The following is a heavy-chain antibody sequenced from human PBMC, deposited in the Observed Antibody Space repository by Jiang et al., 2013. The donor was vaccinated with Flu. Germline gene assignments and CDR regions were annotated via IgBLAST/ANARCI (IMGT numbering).Heavy chain of an antibody. CDR1: GFTFSSYS. Sequence: VQLLESGGGLVQPGGSLRLSCAASGFTFSSYSMNWVRQAPGKGLEWVSYISSSSSTIYYADSVKGRFTISRDNAKNSLYLQMNSLRDEDTAVYYCASMTQKGYCSSTSCYEPGLGYFQHWGQGTLVTVSS. CDR2: ISSSSSTI. V-gene: IGHV3-48*02. CDR3: ASMTQKGYCSSTSCYEPGLGYFQH. J-gene: IGHJ1*01. D-gene: IGHD2-2*01.